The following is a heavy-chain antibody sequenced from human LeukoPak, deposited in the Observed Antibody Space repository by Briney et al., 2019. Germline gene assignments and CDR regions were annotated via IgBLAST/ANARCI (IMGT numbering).Heavy chain of an antibody. Sequence: SVKASCKASGGTFSSYAISWVRQAPGQGLEWMGRIIPIFGTANYAQKFQGRVTITTDESTSTAYMELSSLRSEDTAAYYCARSTPADIVVVPAAIDYFDYWGQGTLVTVSS. J-gene: IGHJ4*02. V-gene: IGHV1-69*05. CDR3: ARSTPADIVVVPAAIDYFDY. D-gene: IGHD2-2*02. CDR1: GGTFSSYA. CDR2: IIPIFGTA.